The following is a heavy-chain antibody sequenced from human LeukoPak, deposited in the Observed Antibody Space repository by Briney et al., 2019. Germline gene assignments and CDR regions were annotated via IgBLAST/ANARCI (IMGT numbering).Heavy chain of an antibody. V-gene: IGHV3-72*01. CDR2: SRNSASSYTT. Sequence: PGGSLRLSCAASGFKFSDHYIDWVRQAPGKGLEWVGRSRNSASSYTTEYAAPVEGRFTISRDVSESSLYLQTNSLTTEDTAVYYCGRIAITATTGMDVWGQGTTVTVSS. J-gene: IGHJ6*02. CDR3: GRIAITATTGMDV. D-gene: IGHD1-14*01. CDR1: GFKFSDHY.